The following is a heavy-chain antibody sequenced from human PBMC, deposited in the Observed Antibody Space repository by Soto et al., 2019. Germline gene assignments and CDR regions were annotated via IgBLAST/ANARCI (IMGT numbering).Heavy chain of an antibody. V-gene: IGHV4-34*01. J-gene: IGHJ4*02. CDR2: INHSGST. CDR3: ARSRTAMAL. D-gene: IGHD5-18*01. CDR1: GGSFSGYY. Sequence: QVQLQQWGAGLLKPSETLSLTCAVYGGSFSGYYWCWVRQPPGKGLEWIGEINHSGSTNYNPSLKSRVTIAVDTSKNQFSLKLSSVTAADTAVYYCARSRTAMALWGQGTLVTVSS.